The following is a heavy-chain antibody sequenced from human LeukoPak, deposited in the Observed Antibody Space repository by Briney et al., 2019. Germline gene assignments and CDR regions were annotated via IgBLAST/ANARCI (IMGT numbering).Heavy chain of an antibody. J-gene: IGHJ4*02. CDR3: ARHDSNYDSSGYSYVLDY. CDR2: ISGSGGST. Sequence: PGGSLRLSCAASGFTFSSYAMSWVRQAPGGGLEWVSAISGSGGSTYYADSVKGRFTISRDNSENTLYLQMNSLRAEDTAVYYCARHDSNYDSSGYSYVLDYWGQGTLVTVSS. V-gene: IGHV3-23*01. D-gene: IGHD3-22*01. CDR1: GFTFSSYA.